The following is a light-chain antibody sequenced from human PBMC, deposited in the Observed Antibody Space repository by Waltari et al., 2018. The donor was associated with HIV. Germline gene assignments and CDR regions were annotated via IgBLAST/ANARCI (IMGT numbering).Light chain of an antibody. Sequence: LTQPPSVSVSPGQTAKITCSGAVFSYQYAYWYQRRPGQGPGTLIDRDDERPSRITERCSGSSAGTTAALTIAGVQAEDEADYYCQSRDRTGTLVLFGGGKKQTGL. CDR2: RDD. CDR3: QSRDRTGTLVL. V-gene: IGLV3-25*03. CDR1: VFSYQY. J-gene: IGLJ3*02.